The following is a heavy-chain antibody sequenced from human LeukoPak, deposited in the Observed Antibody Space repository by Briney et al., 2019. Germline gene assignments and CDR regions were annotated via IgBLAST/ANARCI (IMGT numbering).Heavy chain of an antibody. CDR1: GGSISSYY. J-gene: IGHJ6*02. V-gene: IGHV4-59*08. CDR3: ASHYGGSPYYYYGMDV. Sequence: SETLSLTCTVSGGSISSYYWSWIRQPPGKGLEWIGYIYYSGSTNYNPSLKSRVTISVDTSKNQFSLKLSSVTAADTAVYYCASHYGGSPYYYYGMDVWGQGTTVTVS. CDR2: IYYSGST. D-gene: IGHD4-23*01.